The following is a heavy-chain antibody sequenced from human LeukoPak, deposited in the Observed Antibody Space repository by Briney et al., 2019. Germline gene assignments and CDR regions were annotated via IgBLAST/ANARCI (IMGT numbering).Heavy chain of an antibody. CDR3: ARPAIAGDFDY. CDR2: IKQDGSDK. CDR1: GFIFSNYG. D-gene: IGHD6-13*01. V-gene: IGHV3-7*04. Sequence: PGRSLRLSCAASGFIFSNYGMHWVRQAPGKGLEWVANIKQDGSDKYYLDSVKGRFTISRDNAKNSLYLQMDSLRAEDTAVYYCARPAIAGDFDYWGQGTLVTVSS. J-gene: IGHJ4*02.